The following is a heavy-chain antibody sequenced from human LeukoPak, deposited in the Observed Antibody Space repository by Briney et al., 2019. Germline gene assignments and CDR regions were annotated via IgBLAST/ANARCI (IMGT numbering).Heavy chain of an antibody. J-gene: IGHJ4*02. V-gene: IGHV4-39*07. D-gene: IGHD6-13*01. CDR1: GGSISSSIYY. CDR3: ARAYFDSSSCPFDY. CDR2: VFYNGAT. Sequence: PSETLSLTCIVSGGSISSSIYYWAWVRQPPGKGLEWIGTVFYNGATQYSPSLRSRVTISIDTSKNQFSLKLSSVTAADTAVYYCARAYFDSSSCPFDYWGQGTLVTVSS.